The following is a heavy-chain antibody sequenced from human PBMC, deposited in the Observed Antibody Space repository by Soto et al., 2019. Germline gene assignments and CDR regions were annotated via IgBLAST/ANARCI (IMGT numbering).Heavy chain of an antibody. Sequence: GGSLRHSCVVSGFSLSGFWMSWVRQAPGKGLEWVANIKEDGTQTYYVDSVKGRFTISRDNAKNSLFLQMNSLRVEDTAVYYFAICIVATIFYYGMYVWGKGSTVPVSS. D-gene: IGHD5-12*01. J-gene: IGHJ6*04. V-gene: IGHV3-7*02. CDR2: IKEDGTQT. CDR3: AICIVATIFYYGMYV. CDR1: GFSLSGFW.